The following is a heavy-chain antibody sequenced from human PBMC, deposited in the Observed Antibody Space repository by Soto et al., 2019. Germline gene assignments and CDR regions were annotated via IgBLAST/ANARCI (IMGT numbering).Heavy chain of an antibody. CDR2: INAGNGNT. Sequence: ASVKVSCKASGYTFTSYAMHWVRQAPGQRLEWMGWINAGNGNTKYSQKFQGRVTITRDTSASTAYMELSSLRSEDTAVYYCARVFNYDILTGRPFDYWGQGTLVTVSS. CDR3: ARVFNYDILTGRPFDY. V-gene: IGHV1-3*01. J-gene: IGHJ4*02. D-gene: IGHD3-9*01. CDR1: GYTFTSYA.